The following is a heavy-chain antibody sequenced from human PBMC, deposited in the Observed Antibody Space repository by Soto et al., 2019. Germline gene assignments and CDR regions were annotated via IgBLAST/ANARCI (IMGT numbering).Heavy chain of an antibody. D-gene: IGHD2-15*01. CDR2: INPNTGNT. Sequence: ASVKVSCKTSGYTFSGHFLQWVRQAPGAGPEWMGWINPNTGNTKYGQKFEGRVTMTRDMSSSTAYMELTRLTVDDTAVYFCARAGSYCSGGSCSLAYWGQGSLVTVS. V-gene: IGHV1-2*02. CDR3: ARAGSYCSGGSCSLAY. J-gene: IGHJ4*02. CDR1: GYTFSGHF.